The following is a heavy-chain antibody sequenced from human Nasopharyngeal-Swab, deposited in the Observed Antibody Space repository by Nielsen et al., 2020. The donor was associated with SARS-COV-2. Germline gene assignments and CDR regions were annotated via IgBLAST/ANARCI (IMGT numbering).Heavy chain of an antibody. CDR2: TYYGSKWYN. J-gene: IGHJ4*02. CDR1: GDSVPSNNVG. CDR3: ARGFLQTGFDY. Sequence: SQTLSLTCAISGDSVPSNNVGWNRIRQSPSRGLEWLGRTYYGSKWYNHYAPSVKSRVTIKPDTPKNQFSLQMDSVTPEDSAVYYCARGFLQTGFDYWGQGTLVTVSS. V-gene: IGHV6-1*01. D-gene: IGHD3-9*01.